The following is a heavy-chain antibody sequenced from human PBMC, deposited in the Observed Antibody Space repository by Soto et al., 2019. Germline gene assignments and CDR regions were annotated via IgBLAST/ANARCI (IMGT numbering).Heavy chain of an antibody. J-gene: IGHJ4*02. CDR1: GFTFSSYG. CDR3: AKEGALYCISTSCYREYYFDY. V-gene: IGHV3-30*18. CDR2: ISYDGSNK. Sequence: GGSLRLSCAASGFTFSSYGMHWVRQAPGKGLEWVAVISYDGSNKYYADSVKGRFTISRDNSKNTLYLQMNSLRAEDTAVYYCAKEGALYCISTSCYREYYFDYWGQGTLVTVSS. D-gene: IGHD2-2*01.